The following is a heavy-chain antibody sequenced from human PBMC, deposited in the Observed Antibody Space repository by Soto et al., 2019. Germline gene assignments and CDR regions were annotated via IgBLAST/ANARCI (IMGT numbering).Heavy chain of an antibody. J-gene: IGHJ5*02. Sequence: PSETLSLTCTVSGGSISSYYWSWIRQPPGKGLEWIGYIYYSGSTNYNPSLKSRVTISVDTSKNQFSLKLSSVTAADTAVYYCARSTIFGSKNWFDPWGQGTLVTVSS. CDR3: ARSTIFGSKNWFDP. V-gene: IGHV4-59*01. CDR2: IYYSGST. D-gene: IGHD3-3*01. CDR1: GGSISSYY.